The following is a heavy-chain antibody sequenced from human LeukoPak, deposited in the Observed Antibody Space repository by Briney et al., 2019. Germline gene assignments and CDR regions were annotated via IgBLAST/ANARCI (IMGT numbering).Heavy chain of an antibody. CDR2: INYSGSA. J-gene: IGHJ4*02. CDR1: GGSIRSSSYY. CDR3: ARPYSSSSCYYFAY. Sequence: PSETQALTCTVSGGSIRSSSYYWGWIRQPPGKGLEWIGSINYSGSAYYNPSLKSRITISVDTSKSQFSLKLNSVTAADTAVYYCARPYSSSSCYYFAYWGQGTLVTVSS. D-gene: IGHD6-6*01. V-gene: IGHV4-39*01.